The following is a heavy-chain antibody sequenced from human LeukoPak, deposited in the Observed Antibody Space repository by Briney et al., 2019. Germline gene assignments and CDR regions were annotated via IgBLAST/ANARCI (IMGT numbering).Heavy chain of an antibody. CDR2: ISSSSSYI. D-gene: IGHD2-15*01. V-gene: IGHV3-21*01. Sequence: GGSLRLSCAASGFTFSSYSMNWVRQAPGKGLEWVSSISSSSSYIYYADSVKGRFTISRDNAKNSLYLQMNSPRAEDTAVYYCARDQRCSGGSCYNWFDPWGQGTLVTVSS. CDR3: ARDQRCSGGSCYNWFDP. CDR1: GFTFSSYS. J-gene: IGHJ5*02.